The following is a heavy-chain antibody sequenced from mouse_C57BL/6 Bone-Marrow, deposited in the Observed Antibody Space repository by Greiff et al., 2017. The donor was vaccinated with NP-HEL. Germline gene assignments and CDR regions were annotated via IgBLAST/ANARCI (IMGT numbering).Heavy chain of an antibody. Sequence: QVQLQLSGPELVKPGASVKISCKASGYAFSSSWMNWVKQRPGKGLEWIGRIYPGDGDTNYNGKFKGKATLTADKSSSTAYMQLSSLTSEDSAVYFCARSRLRRYFDVWGTGTTVTVSS. V-gene: IGHV1-82*01. J-gene: IGHJ1*03. CDR3: ARSRLRRYFDV. CDR2: IYPGDGDT. CDR1: GYAFSSSW. D-gene: IGHD2-2*01.